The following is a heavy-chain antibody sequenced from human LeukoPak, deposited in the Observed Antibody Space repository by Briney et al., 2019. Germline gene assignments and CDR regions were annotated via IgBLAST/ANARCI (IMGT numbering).Heavy chain of an antibody. D-gene: IGHD7-27*01. Sequence: SETLSLTCTVSGGSISSSTDYWGWIRQPPGKGLEWIANIYFSGSSYYNPSLKSRVTISVDPSKNQFSLKVTSVTAADTAVYYCARVWGAENYYYYYMDVWGKGTTVTISS. J-gene: IGHJ6*03. CDR3: ARVWGAENYYYYYMDV. CDR1: GGSISSSTDY. V-gene: IGHV4-39*07. CDR2: IYFSGSS.